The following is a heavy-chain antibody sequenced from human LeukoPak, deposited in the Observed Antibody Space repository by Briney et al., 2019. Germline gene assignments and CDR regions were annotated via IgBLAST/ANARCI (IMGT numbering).Heavy chain of an antibody. CDR3: ARGRPSHGLLLWFGES. CDR1: GGTFSSYA. CDR2: IIPIFGIA. D-gene: IGHD3-10*01. Sequence: SAKVSCKASGGTFSSYAISWVRQAPGQGLEWMGRIIPIFGIANYAQKFQGRVTITADKSTSTAYMELSSLRSEDTAVYYCARGRPSHGLLLWFGESWGQGTLVTVSS. V-gene: IGHV1-69*04. J-gene: IGHJ4*02.